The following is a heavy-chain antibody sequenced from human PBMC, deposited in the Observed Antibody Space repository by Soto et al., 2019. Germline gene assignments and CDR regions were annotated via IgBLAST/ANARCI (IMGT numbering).Heavy chain of an antibody. J-gene: IGHJ6*02. CDR1: GFTFSSYG. CDR3: ARSIVATKYYYYYGMDV. Sequence: GGSLRLSCAASGFTFSSYGMHWVRQAPGKGLEWVAVIWYDGSNKYYADSVKGRFTISRDNSKNTLYLQMNSLRAEDTAVYYCARSIVATKYYYYYGMDVWGQGTTVTVSS. D-gene: IGHD5-12*01. V-gene: IGHV3-33*01. CDR2: IWYDGSNK.